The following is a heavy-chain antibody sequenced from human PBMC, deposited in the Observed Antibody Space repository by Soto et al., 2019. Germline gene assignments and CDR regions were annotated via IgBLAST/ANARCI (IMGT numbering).Heavy chain of an antibody. J-gene: IGHJ6*02. CDR1: GYTFTGYY. D-gene: IGHD6-13*01. CDR3: ARVRIAAAENGMDV. Sequence: ASVKVSCTASGYTFTGYYMHWVRQAPGQGLEWMGWINPNSGGTNYAQKFQGWVTMTRDTSISTAYMELSRLRSDDTAVYYCARVRIAAAENGMDVWGQGTTVTVSS. CDR2: INPNSGGT. V-gene: IGHV1-2*04.